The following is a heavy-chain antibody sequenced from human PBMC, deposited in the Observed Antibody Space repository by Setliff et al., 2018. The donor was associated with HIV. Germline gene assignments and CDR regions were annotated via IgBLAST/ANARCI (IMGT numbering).Heavy chain of an antibody. CDR2: INPNSGGT. CDR1: GYTFTDYY. J-gene: IGHJ3*02. Sequence: SVKVSCKASGYTFTDYYIHWVRQAPGQGLEWMGRINPNSGGTNYAQKFQGRVTITRDTPISTAYMELSRLTSDDTAVYYCASDIAVIPAASQVGGFDIWGQGTMVTVSS. CDR3: ASDIAVIPAASQVGGFDI. V-gene: IGHV1-2*06. D-gene: IGHD2-2*01.